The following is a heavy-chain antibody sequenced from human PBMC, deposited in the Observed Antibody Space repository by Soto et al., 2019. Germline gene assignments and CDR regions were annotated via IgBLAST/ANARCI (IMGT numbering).Heavy chain of an antibody. V-gene: IGHV4-39*01. D-gene: IGHD3-3*02. Sequence: SETLSLTCTVSGGSISSSIYYWGRIRQPPGKGLEWIGSIYYSGSTYYNPSLKSRVTISVDTSKNQFSLKLSSVTAADTAVYYCASPKIAFYNWFDPWGQGTLVT. CDR1: GGSISSSIYY. CDR3: ASPKIAFYNWFDP. CDR2: IYYSGST. J-gene: IGHJ5*02.